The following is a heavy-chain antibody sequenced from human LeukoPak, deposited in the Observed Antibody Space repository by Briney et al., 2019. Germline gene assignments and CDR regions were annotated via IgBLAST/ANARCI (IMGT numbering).Heavy chain of an antibody. CDR2: INTDGSST. CDR3: KREWKKTGAFAH. V-gene: IGHV3-74*01. Sequence: PGGSLRPSCAASGFTFSSYWMHWVRQVPGKGLVWVSRINTDGSSTTYADSVKGRFTISRDNTENTLYLQMSSLRAEDTAVYYCKREWKKTGAFAHWGKETLVTVSS. J-gene: IGHJ4*02. CDR1: GFTFSSYW. D-gene: IGHD1-1*01.